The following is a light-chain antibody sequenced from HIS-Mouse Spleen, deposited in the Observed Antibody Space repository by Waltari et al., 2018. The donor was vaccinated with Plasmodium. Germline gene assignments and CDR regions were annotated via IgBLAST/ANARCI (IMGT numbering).Light chain of an antibody. Sequence: QSALTQPASVSGSPGQSIPISCTGTSSYVGGYNYVSCYQQHPGKAPKLMIYDVSNRPSGVSNRFSGSKSGNTASLTISGLQAEDEADYYCSSYTSSSTVVFGGGTKLTVL. CDR3: SSYTSSSTVV. CDR2: DVS. V-gene: IGLV2-14*03. CDR1: SSYVGGYNY. J-gene: IGLJ2*01.